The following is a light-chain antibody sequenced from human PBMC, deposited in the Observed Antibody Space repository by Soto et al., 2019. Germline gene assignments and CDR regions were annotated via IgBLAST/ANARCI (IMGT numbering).Light chain of an antibody. Sequence: IVLTQSLGTLSLYPGDRATLYCRASQSVSSSNLAWYQQKRGQSPRLLIYGASSRATGIPDRFSGSGSGPDFTLTISRLEPEDFAVYFCQHYGSSPWTFGQGTNVDIK. V-gene: IGKV3-20*01. CDR3: QHYGSSPWT. J-gene: IGKJ1*01. CDR1: QSVSSSN. CDR2: GAS.